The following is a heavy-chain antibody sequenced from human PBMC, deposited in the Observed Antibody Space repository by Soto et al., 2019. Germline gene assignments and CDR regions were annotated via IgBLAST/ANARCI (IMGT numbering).Heavy chain of an antibody. V-gene: IGHV1-3*01. D-gene: IGHD5-18*01. CDR2: INAGNGNT. J-gene: IGHJ4*02. CDR3: AREGGRGYSYGYTIDY. CDR1: GYTFTSYA. Sequence: GASVKVSCKASGYTFTSYAMHWVRQAPGQRLEWMGWINAGNGNTKYSQKFQGRVTITRDTSASTAYMEPSSLRSEDTAVYYCAREGGRGYSYGYTIDYWDQGTLVTVSS.